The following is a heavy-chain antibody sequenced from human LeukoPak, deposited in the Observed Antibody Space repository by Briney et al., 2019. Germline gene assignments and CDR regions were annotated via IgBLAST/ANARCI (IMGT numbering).Heavy chain of an antibody. J-gene: IGHJ1*01. V-gene: IGHV3-33*03. D-gene: IGHD3-22*01. CDR2: IGDDGSNK. CDR3: AGGNGYYHLTTY. CDR1: DSIFRHYG. Sequence: PGRSLRLSCAASDSIFRHYGMHWVRQAPGKGLEWVAVIGDDGSNKHYADSVKGRFTISRDNFKNTVYLQMDSLRAEDTAVYYCAGGNGYYHLTTYWGQGTLVTVSS.